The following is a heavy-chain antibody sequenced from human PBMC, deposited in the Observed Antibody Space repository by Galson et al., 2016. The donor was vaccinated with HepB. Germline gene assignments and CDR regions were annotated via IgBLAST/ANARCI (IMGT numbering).Heavy chain of an antibody. J-gene: IGHJ4*02. V-gene: IGHV4-31*03. CDR3: ATYFDLGFSYENY. CDR1: GVSITTGAYY. D-gene: IGHD5-18*01. Sequence: TLSLTCNVSGVSITTGAYYWSWVRQHPGKGLEWIGYISYSGITYYNPTLESRVSISVDTSKNHFSLKLTSVTAADTAVYFCATYFDLGFSYENYWGQGTLFTVS. CDR2: ISYSGIT.